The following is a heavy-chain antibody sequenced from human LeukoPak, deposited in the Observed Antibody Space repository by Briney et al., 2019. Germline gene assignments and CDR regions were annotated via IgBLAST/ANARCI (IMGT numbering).Heavy chain of an antibody. J-gene: IGHJ3*02. CDR1: GFTFSSYS. Sequence: GGSLRLSCAASGFTFSSYSMNWVRQAPGKGLEWVSSISSSSSYIYYADSVKGRFTISRDNAKNSLYLQMNSLRAEDTAVYYCARVAPPSDAFDIWGQGTMVTVSS. CDR3: ARVAPPSDAFDI. V-gene: IGHV3-21*01. CDR2: ISSSSSYI.